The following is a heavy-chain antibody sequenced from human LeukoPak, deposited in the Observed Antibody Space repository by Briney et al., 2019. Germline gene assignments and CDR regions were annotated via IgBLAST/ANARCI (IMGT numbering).Heavy chain of an antibody. CDR1: GYTFTSYD. V-gene: IGHV1-8*03. D-gene: IGHD1/OR15-1a*01. CDR3: ARVQQWYYYMDV. J-gene: IGHJ6*03. Sequence: ASVKVSCKASGYTFTSYDINWVRQATGQGLEWMGWMNPNSGNTGYAQKFQGRVTITTNTSISTAYMELSSLRSEDTAVYYCARVQQWYYYMDVWGKGTTVTVSS. CDR2: MNPNSGNT.